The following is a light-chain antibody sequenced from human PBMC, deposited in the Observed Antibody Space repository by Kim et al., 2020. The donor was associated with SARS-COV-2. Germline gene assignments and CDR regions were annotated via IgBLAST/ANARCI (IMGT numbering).Light chain of an antibody. V-gene: IGKV3-20*01. Sequence: SPGERATPSCRASQAVSSSYLAWYQQKPGQAPRLVIYGASSRATGIPDRFSGSGSGTDFTLTISGLEPEDFAVYYCQQYASSPLTFGGGTKVDIK. J-gene: IGKJ4*01. CDR3: QQYASSPLT. CDR2: GAS. CDR1: QAVSSSY.